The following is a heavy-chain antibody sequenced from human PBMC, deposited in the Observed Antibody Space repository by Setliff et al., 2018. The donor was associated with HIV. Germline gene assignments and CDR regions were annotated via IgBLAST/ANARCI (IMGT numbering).Heavy chain of an antibody. CDR1: GGSISSNKW. CDR2: FYHGGST. CDR3: ARGAPRGRLRFPNWFDP. Sequence: SETLSLTCAVSGGSISSNKWWSWIRQPPGKGLEWIGSFYHGGSTLYNPSLRSRVTISVDTAKNQCSLKLRSLTAADTAIYYCARGAPRGRLRFPNWFDPWGQGTLVTVSS. D-gene: IGHD5-12*01. J-gene: IGHJ5*02. V-gene: IGHV4-4*02.